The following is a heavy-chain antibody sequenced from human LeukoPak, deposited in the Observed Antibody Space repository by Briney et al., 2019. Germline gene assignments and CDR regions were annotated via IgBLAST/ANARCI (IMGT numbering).Heavy chain of an antibody. J-gene: IGHJ4*02. CDR1: GFAFSSYS. V-gene: IGHV3-21*01. CDR2: ISSSSGYI. D-gene: IGHD3-16*02. Sequence: GGSLRLSCAASGFAFSSYSMNWVRQAPGKGLEWVSSISSSSGYIYYADSVQGRFTISRDNAKNSLYLHMNSLRAEDTAVYYCARALITFGGVIVQSFDYWGQGTLVTVSS. CDR3: ARALITFGGVIVQSFDY.